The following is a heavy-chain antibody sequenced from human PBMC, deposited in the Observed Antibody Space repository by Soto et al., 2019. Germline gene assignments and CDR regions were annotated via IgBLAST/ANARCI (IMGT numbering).Heavy chain of an antibody. CDR3: SRTKRHISTREIDY. Sequence: GGSLRLSCAASGFTFDDYAMHWVRQAPGKGLEWVSGISWNSGSIGYADSVKGRFTISRDNAKNSLYLQMNSLRAEDTALYYCSRTKRHISTREIDYSGPATLVTVSS. CDR1: GFTFDDYA. D-gene: IGHD2-21*01. J-gene: IGHJ4*02. CDR2: ISWNSGSI. V-gene: IGHV3-9*01.